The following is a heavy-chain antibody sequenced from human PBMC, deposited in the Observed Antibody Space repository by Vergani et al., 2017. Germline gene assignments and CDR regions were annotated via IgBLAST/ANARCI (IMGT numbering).Heavy chain of an antibody. V-gene: IGHV4-38-2*02. Sequence: QVQLQESGPGLVKPSETLSLTCTVSNYSISRGYFWGWIRRPPGKGLEWIASFHHTGMTYNNPSLKSRVTISVDTSKNLISLKLSSVTAADTAVYYCARGEGSIRTVTTPRNYYGMDVWGQGTTVTVSS. J-gene: IGHJ6*02. D-gene: IGHD4-17*01. CDR3: ARGEGSIRTVTTPRNYYGMDV. CDR2: FHHTGMT. CDR1: NYSISRGYF.